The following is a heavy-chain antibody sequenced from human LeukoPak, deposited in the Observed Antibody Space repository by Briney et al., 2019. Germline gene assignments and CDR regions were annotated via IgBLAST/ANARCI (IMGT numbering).Heavy chain of an antibody. J-gene: IGHJ6*03. V-gene: IGHV4-39*01. CDR1: VGSISSSTYY. D-gene: IGHD3-10*01. Sequence: PSETLSLTCIVSVGSISSSTYYWGWIRQPPGKGLEWIGFVYYSGSTSYNPSLKSRVTISVDTSKDQFSLKLTSVTAADTAMYYCARGLYYGSGSYYNAGHGYMDVWGKGTTVTVSS. CDR2: VYYSGST. CDR3: ARGLYYGSGSYYNAGHGYMDV.